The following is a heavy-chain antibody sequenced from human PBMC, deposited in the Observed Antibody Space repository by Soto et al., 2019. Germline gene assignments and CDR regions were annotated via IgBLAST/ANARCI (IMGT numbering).Heavy chain of an antibody. J-gene: IGHJ6*02. D-gene: IGHD1-7*01. CDR3: ARDWDYSLRLQSHYYGMDV. V-gene: IGHV3-30-3*01. Sequence: PWGTLRLSCAASGFTFSGYAMHWVRQAPAKGLERVPVISFDGSNKYYADSVKGRFTISRDSSKNTLYLQRNCRRAEDTAVYYCARDWDYSLRLQSHYYGMDVWGQGTTVTVSS. CDR2: ISFDGSNK. CDR1: GFTFSGYA.